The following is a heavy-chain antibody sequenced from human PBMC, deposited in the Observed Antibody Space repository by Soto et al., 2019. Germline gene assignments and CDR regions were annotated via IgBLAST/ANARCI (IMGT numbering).Heavy chain of an antibody. CDR2: IGGSGRTT. CDR3: AKSRYSDSSGDFYDY. CDR1: AFTFNNYA. V-gene: IGHV3-23*01. J-gene: IGHJ4*02. Sequence: EVQLLESGGGLVQPGGSLSLSCAASAFTFNNYAMSWVRQAPGKGLEWVSGIGGSGRTTYYADSVKGRFTISRDNSNNTLFLQMSSLRAEDTAVYYCAKSRYSDSSGDFYDYWGQVNLVTVSS. D-gene: IGHD3-22*01.